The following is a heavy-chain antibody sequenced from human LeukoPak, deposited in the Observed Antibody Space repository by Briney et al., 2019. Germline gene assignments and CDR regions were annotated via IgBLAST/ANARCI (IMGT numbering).Heavy chain of an antibody. CDR2: ISGSGGST. D-gene: IGHD2-2*01. J-gene: IGHJ4*02. Sequence: GGSLRLSCAASGFTFSSYAMSWVRQAPGKGLEWVSAISGSGGSTYYADSVKGRLTISRDNSKNTLYLQMNSLRAEDTAVYYCAKRYCSSTSCFGDHFDYWGQGTLVTVSS. V-gene: IGHV3-23*01. CDR1: GFTFSSYA. CDR3: AKRYCSSTSCFGDHFDY.